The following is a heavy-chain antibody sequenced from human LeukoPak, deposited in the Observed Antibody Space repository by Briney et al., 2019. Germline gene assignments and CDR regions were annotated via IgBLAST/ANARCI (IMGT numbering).Heavy chain of an antibody. Sequence: GGSLRLSCAASGFTFSSYGMSWVRQAPGKGLEWVSAISGSGGSTYYADSVKGRFTISRDNSKNTLYLQMNSLRAEDTAVYYCAKDPNFYYCMDVWGKGTTVTISS. J-gene: IGHJ6*03. CDR3: AKDPNFYYCMDV. CDR2: ISGSGGST. CDR1: GFTFSSYG. V-gene: IGHV3-23*01.